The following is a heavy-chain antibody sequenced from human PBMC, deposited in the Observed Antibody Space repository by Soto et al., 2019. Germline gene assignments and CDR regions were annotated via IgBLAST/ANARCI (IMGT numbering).Heavy chain of an antibody. CDR2: IYYSGNT. Sequence: PSETLSLTCTVSGGSISSYYWSWIRQPPGKGLEWIGYIYYSGNTDHNPSLKSRVTISIDTSKNEFSLNLRSVTAADTAVYFCARAQQLYYYYVIDVWGQGTPVTVS. CDR3: ARAQQLYYYYVIDV. CDR1: GGSISSYY. D-gene: IGHD1-1*01. V-gene: IGHV4-59*01. J-gene: IGHJ6*02.